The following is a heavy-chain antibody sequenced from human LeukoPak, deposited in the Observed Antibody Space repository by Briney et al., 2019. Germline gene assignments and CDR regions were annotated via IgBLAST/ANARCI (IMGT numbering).Heavy chain of an antibody. D-gene: IGHD3-9*01. Sequence: GGSLRLSCAASEFTFSSYEMNWVRQAPGKGLEWVSYISSSGSTIYYADSVKGRFTISRDNAKNSLYLQMNSLRAEDTAVYYCARGYFDWLRLDYWGQGTLVTVSS. V-gene: IGHV3-48*03. CDR3: ARGYFDWLRLDY. CDR2: ISSSGSTI. CDR1: EFTFSSYE. J-gene: IGHJ4*02.